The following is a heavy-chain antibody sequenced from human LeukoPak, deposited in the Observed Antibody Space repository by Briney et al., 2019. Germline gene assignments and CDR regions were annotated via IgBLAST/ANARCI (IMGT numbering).Heavy chain of an antibody. CDR1: GFTFSSYS. CDR3: ARRSSSSGNDY. D-gene: IGHD6-6*01. J-gene: IGHJ4*02. CDR2: ISSSSTI. V-gene: IGHV3-48*01. Sequence: GGSLRLSCAASGFTFSSYSMNWVRQAPGKGLEWVSYISSSSTIYYADSVKGRFTISRDNAKSSLYLQMNSLRAEDTAVYYCARRSSSSGNDYWGQGTLVTVSS.